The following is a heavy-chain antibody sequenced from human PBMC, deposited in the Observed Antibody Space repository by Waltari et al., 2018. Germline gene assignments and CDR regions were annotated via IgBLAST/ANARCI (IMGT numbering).Heavy chain of an antibody. D-gene: IGHD5-12*01. Sequence: EVPLVASGGGLVQPGESLRLSCAASGFPFSTDNLNWVRQAPGKGLEWVSYISSTTTTYYADYVKGRFTISRDNAKNSLYLQMNSLRAEDTALYYCARGRNGYIQDVFDIWGQGTMVSVSS. J-gene: IGHJ3*02. CDR2: ISSTTTT. V-gene: IGHV3-48*01. CDR3: ARGRNGYIQDVFDI. CDR1: GFPFSTDN.